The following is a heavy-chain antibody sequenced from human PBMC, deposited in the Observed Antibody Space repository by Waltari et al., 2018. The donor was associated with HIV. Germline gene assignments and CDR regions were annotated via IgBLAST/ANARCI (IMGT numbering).Heavy chain of an antibody. CDR3: ARDPGGPPYWYFDL. CDR2: IYHSGST. Sequence: QVQLQESGPGLVKPSGTLSLTCAVSGGSISSSNWWSWVRPPPGKGLAWIGEIYHSGSTNYNPSLKSRVTISVDKSKNQFSLKLSSVTAADTAVYYCARDPGGPPYWYFDLWGRGTLVTVSS. V-gene: IGHV4-4*02. CDR1: GGSISSSNW. J-gene: IGHJ2*01.